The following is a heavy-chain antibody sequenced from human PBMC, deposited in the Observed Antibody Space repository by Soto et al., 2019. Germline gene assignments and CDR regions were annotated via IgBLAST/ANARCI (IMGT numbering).Heavy chain of an antibody. CDR3: ARAYDSSMNDFDY. J-gene: IGHJ4*02. D-gene: IGHD3-22*01. CDR2: TSYDGSNK. Sequence: GGSLRPSCAASGSTFSSFAIHWVRPAPGNGLEWVSRTSYDGSNKYYADSVKGRFTISRDTSRNTLYLQMNSLKAEDTAVYYCARAYDSSMNDFDYWGQGTLVTVSS. CDR1: GSTFSSFA. V-gene: IGHV3-30-3*01.